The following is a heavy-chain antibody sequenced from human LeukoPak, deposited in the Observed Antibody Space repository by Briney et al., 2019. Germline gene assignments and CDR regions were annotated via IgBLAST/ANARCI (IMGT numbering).Heavy chain of an antibody. V-gene: IGHV3-7*01. CDR3: ARVFIVGSRSVFDF. D-gene: IGHD2-21*01. J-gene: IGHJ4*02. Sequence: PGASLRLSCAASGFTISNYWMSWVRLAPGKGLERVANIKQDGSEKYYVDSVEGRFTISRDNAKNLLSLQMNSLRAEDTAVYHCARVFIVGSRSVFDFWGQGTLVTVSS. CDR2: IKQDGSEK. CDR1: GFTISNYW.